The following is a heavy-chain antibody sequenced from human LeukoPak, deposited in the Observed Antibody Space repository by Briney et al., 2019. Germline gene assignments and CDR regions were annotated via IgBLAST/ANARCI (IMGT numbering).Heavy chain of an antibody. CDR3: ARLCTANCGAFDI. J-gene: IGHJ3*02. Sequence: GGSLRLSCAASGFTFSSHWMHWVRQAPGKGPVWVSRIDSDGSSTSYADSVKGRFTVSRDNAKNTLYLQMNSLRAEDTAVYYCARLCTANCGAFDIWGQGTVVTVSS. CDR2: IDSDGSST. CDR1: GFTFSSHW. D-gene: IGHD1-1*01. V-gene: IGHV3-74*01.